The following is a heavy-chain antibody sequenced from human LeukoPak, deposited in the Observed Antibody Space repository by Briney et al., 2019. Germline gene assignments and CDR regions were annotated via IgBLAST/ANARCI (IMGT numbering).Heavy chain of an antibody. J-gene: IGHJ4*02. Sequence: GGSLRLSCAASGFTFSSYGVHWVRQAPGKGLEWVAVISYDGSNKYYADSVKGRFTISRDNSKNTLYLQMNSLRAEDTAVYYCAKEQQWLYPDYWGQGTLVTVSS. CDR1: GFTFSSYG. D-gene: IGHD6-19*01. CDR3: AKEQQWLYPDY. CDR2: ISYDGSNK. V-gene: IGHV3-30*18.